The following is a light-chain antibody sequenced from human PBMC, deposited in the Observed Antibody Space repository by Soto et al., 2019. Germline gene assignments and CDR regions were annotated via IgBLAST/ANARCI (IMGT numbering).Light chain of an antibody. CDR3: QQSYSTPPT. Sequence: IVLTQSPATLSSSPWERATLSWKASQTVNSRVAWYQHKPGQAPRLPLYHTSNRATGSPARVSGSGSGKEFTLTISSLQPDDFATEYCQQSYSTPPTFGGGTKVDIK. V-gene: IGKV3-11*01. CDR2: HTS. CDR1: QTVNSR. J-gene: IGKJ4*01.